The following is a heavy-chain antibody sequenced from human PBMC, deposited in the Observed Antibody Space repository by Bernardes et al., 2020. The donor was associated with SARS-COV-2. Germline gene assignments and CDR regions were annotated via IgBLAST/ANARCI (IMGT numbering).Heavy chain of an antibody. Sequence: GGSLRLSCAASGITFSSNWMHWVRQAPGKGLVWVSRISGDGIVTNYADPVKGRFIISRDNAKNTLYLQMNSLRDEETAVYYCGSSSSTYCEQWGQGTLVTV. CDR3: GSSSSTYCEQ. CDR1: GITFSSNW. V-gene: IGHV3-74*01. J-gene: IGHJ4*02. CDR2: ISGDGIVT. D-gene: IGHD2-2*01.